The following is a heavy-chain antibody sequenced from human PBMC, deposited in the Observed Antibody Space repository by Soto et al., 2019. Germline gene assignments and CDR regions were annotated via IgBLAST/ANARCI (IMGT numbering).Heavy chain of an antibody. CDR1: LCTFGDSY. CDR2: ITFSGNTV. Sequence: LGGPLRRSFAASLCTFGDSYIRGMRQAPGKGLEWISYITFSGNTVYYADSLKGRFTISRDNAKNSLYLQMNRLRAEDTAVYYCARVSGREKYGMDVWGQGTTVTGSS. J-gene: IGHJ6*01. D-gene: IGHD1-26*01. V-gene: IGHV3-11*01. CDR3: ARVSGREKYGMDV.